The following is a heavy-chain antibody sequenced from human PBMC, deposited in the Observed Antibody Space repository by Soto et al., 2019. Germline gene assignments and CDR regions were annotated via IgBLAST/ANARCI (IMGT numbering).Heavy chain of an antibody. CDR1: GFTFSSYA. Sequence: GGSLRLSCSASGFTFSSYALHWVRQAPGKGLEYVSLISSNGGSTYYADSVKGRFTISRDNSKNTLFLQMSSLRAEDTAIYYCVKDRVAGPSYYYAMDVWGQGTTVTVSS. D-gene: IGHD6-19*01. J-gene: IGHJ6*02. CDR2: ISSNGGST. V-gene: IGHV3-64D*06. CDR3: VKDRVAGPSYYYAMDV.